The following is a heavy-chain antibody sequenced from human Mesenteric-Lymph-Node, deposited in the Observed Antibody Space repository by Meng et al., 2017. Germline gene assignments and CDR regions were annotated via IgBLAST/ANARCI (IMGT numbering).Heavy chain of an antibody. CDR2: IHSSGST. J-gene: IGHJ5*02. CDR3: ARASYGSGSPLGESWFDP. D-gene: IGHD3-10*01. Sequence: LQDSGPGLVKPSQTLSPTCTVSGGSISSGGYYWSWIRQHPGKGLEWIGYIHSSGSTYYNPSLRSRLTISVDTSKNQFSLKLSSVTAADTAVYYCARASYGSGSPLGESWFDPWGQGTLVTVSS. CDR1: GGSISSGGYY. V-gene: IGHV4-31*03.